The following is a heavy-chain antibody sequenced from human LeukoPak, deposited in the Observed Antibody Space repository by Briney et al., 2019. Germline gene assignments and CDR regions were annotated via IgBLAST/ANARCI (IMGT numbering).Heavy chain of an antibody. D-gene: IGHD3-10*01. J-gene: IGHJ6*02. Sequence: ASVTVSCKASGYTFTGYYMHWVRQAPGQGLEWMGWINPNSGGTNYAQKFQGWVTMTRDTSISTAYMELSRLRSDDTAVYYCAREASGLLWFGARRYGMDVWGQGTTVTVSS. CDR1: GYTFTGYY. CDR3: AREASGLLWFGARRYGMDV. V-gene: IGHV1-2*04. CDR2: INPNSGGT.